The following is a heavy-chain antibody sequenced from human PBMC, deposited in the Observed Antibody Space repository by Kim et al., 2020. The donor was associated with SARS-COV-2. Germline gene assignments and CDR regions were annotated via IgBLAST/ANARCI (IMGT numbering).Heavy chain of an antibody. D-gene: IGHD1-7*01. CDR3: ARHYNWNYEEGHDAFDI. Sequence: LKSQVTIAVDTSNNQFSLKLSSVTAADTAVYYCARHYNWNYEEGHDAFDIWGQGTMVTVSS. J-gene: IGHJ3*02. V-gene: IGHV4-39*01.